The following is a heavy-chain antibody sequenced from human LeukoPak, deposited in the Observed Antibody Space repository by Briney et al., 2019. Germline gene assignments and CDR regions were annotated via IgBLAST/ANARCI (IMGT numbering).Heavy chain of an antibody. V-gene: IGHV1-46*01. Sequence: GASVKVSCKASGYIFTSSYIHWVRQAHGQGLEWMGMINPSGGSTGYAQKFQGRVTMTRDMSTSTVYMELSSLRSEDTAVFYCARRAQVERRHSQFDYWGQGTLVTVSS. D-gene: IGHD1-1*01. J-gene: IGHJ4*02. CDR2: INPSGGST. CDR3: ARRAQVERRHSQFDY. CDR1: GYIFTSSY.